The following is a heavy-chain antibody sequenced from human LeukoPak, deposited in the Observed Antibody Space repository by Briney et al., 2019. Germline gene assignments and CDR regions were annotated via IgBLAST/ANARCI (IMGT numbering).Heavy chain of an antibody. CDR1: GFAFSSYS. D-gene: IGHD2-15*01. CDR2: ISGSSGYI. CDR3: ARDRQGYYSHDY. Sequence: GGSLRLSCAASGFAFSSYSLNWVRQAPGKGLEWVSSISGSSGYIYYADSVKGRFAISRDNAKNSLYLQMNSLRAEDTAVYYCARDRQGYYSHDYWGQGTLVTVSS. V-gene: IGHV3-21*01. J-gene: IGHJ4*02.